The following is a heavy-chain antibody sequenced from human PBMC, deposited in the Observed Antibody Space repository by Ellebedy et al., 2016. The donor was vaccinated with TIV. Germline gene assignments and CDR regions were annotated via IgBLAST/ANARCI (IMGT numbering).Heavy chain of an antibody. CDR3: ARVGNYYGGNPSYYFDY. V-gene: IGHV1-69*10. CDR2: IIPMLGKA. J-gene: IGHJ4*02. Sequence: AASVKVSCKASGGTFSSYGISWVRQAPGQGLEWMGGIIPMLGKANYAQKFQGRVTITADDSTSTAYMELGSLRSEDTAVYYCARVGNYYGGNPSYYFDYWGQGTLVTVSS. D-gene: IGHD4-23*01. CDR1: GGTFSSYG.